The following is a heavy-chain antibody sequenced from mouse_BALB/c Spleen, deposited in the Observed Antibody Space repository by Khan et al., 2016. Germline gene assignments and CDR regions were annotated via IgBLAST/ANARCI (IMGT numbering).Heavy chain of an antibody. Sequence: QSPLVQSGAELVRPGTSVKVSCKASGYAFTNYLIEWVKQRPGQGLEWIGVINPGSGGTNYNEKFKGKATLTADKSSSTAYMQLSSLTSDDSAVYFCARSDGYDVGYAYWGQGTLVTVSA. D-gene: IGHD2-2*01. CDR3: ARSDGYDVGYAY. V-gene: IGHV1-54*03. CDR1: GYAFTNYL. CDR2: INPGSGGT. J-gene: IGHJ3*01.